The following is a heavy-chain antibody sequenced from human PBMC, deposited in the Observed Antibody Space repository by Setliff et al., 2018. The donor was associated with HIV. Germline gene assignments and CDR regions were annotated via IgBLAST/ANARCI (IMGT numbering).Heavy chain of an antibody. CDR3: ARGRGRITMLQGVTTFEYYMDV. D-gene: IGHD3-10*01. CDR1: GASFSHYY. J-gene: IGHJ6*03. V-gene: IGHV4-34*01. Sequence: SETLSLTCAVYGASFSHYYWSWIRQPPGKGLEWIGEINHSGSTNYNPSLKSRVTISLDTSKNQFSLKLSSVTAADTAVYYCARGRGRITMLQGVTTFEYYMDVWDKGTTVTVSS. CDR2: INHSGST.